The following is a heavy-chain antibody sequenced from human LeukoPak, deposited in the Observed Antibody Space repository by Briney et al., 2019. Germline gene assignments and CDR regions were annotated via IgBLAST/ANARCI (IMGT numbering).Heavy chain of an antibody. CDR3: AGGGTRSDY. CDR1: GFTVSSNY. V-gene: IGHV3-21*01. D-gene: IGHD2-2*01. CDR2: ISSSSSYI. J-gene: IGHJ4*02. Sequence: GGSLRLSCAASGFTVSSNYMSWVRQAPGKGLEWVSSISSSSSYIYYADSVKGRFTISGDNAKNSLYLQMNSLRAEDTAVYYCAGGGTRSDYWGQGTLVTVSS.